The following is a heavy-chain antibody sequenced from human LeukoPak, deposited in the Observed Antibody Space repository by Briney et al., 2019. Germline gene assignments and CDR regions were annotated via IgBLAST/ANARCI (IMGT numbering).Heavy chain of an antibody. V-gene: IGHV3-23*01. D-gene: IGHD2-15*01. Sequence: GGSLRLSCAASGFTFSNYAMSWVRQAPGKGLEWVSGIAGSGGSTFYADSVRGRFTISRDNSKNTLYLQMNSLRAEDTAVYYCAKLDCSGSSCYQFDCWGQGTLVTVSS. J-gene: IGHJ4*02. CDR3: AKLDCSGSSCYQFDC. CDR1: GFTFSNYA. CDR2: IAGSGGST.